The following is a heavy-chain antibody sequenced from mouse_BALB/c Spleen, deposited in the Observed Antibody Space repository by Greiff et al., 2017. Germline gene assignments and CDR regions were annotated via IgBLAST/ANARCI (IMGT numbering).Heavy chain of an antibody. J-gene: IGHJ2*01. Sequence: EVQRVESGGGLVQPGGSRKLSCAASGFTFSSFGMHWVRQAPEKGLEWVAYISSGSSTIYYADTVKGRFTISRDKPKNTLFLQMTSLRSEDTAMYYCARSGVGSFDYGGQGTTLTVSS. V-gene: IGHV5-17*02. CDR1: GFTFSSFG. D-gene: IGHD1-1*01. CDR2: ISSGSSTI. CDR3: ARSGVGSFDY.